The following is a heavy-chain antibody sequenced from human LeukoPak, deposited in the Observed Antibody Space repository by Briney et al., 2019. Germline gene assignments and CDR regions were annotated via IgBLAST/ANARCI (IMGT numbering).Heavy chain of an antibody. Sequence: GGSLRLSCAASGFTFSSYWMSWVRQAPGKGLEWVANIKQDGSEKYYVDSVKGRFTISRDNAKNSLYLQMNSLRAEDTAVYYCARDFVAGRNWFDPWGQGTLVTVSS. CDR1: GFTFSSYW. V-gene: IGHV3-7*01. CDR3: ARDFVAGRNWFDP. J-gene: IGHJ5*02. D-gene: IGHD6-13*01. CDR2: IKQDGSEK.